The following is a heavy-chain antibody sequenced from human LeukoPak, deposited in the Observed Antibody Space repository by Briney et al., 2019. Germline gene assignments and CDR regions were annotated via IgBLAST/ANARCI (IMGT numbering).Heavy chain of an antibody. Sequence: SETLSLICTVSGGSISSYYWSWLRQPPGKGLEWIGYIYYTGNTNYNPSLTSRVNISVDTSKNQFSLNLSSVTAADTAVYYCARWGSIAVARFDYWGQGTLVTVSS. J-gene: IGHJ4*02. V-gene: IGHV4-59*01. CDR3: ARWGSIAVARFDY. CDR1: GGSISSYY. D-gene: IGHD6-6*01. CDR2: IYYTGNT.